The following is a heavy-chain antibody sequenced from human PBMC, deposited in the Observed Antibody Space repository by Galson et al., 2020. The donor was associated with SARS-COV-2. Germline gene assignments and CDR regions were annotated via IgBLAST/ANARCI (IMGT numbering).Heavy chain of an antibody. V-gene: IGHV3-21*01. CDR3: ARDLGGALGWLQLQDYYYYYYMDV. CDR2: ISSSSSYI. J-gene: IGHJ6*03. D-gene: IGHD5-12*01. Sequence: GGSLRLSCAASGFTFSDHAMHWVRQAPGKGLEWVSSISSSSSYIYYADSVKGRFTISRDNAKNSLYLQMNSLRAEDTAVYYCARDLGGALGWLQLQDYYYYYYMDVWGKGTTVTVSS. CDR1: GFTFSDHA.